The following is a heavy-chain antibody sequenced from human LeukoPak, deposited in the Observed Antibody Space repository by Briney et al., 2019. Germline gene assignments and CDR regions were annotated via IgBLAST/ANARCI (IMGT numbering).Heavy chain of an antibody. D-gene: IGHD3-22*01. Sequence: QPGGTLRLSCAASGFTFSSHGINWVRQAPGKGLEWVSGISPSGDITYYTDSVQGRFTISRDNSKNMMYVQMNSLRAEDTAVYYCAKGGLVHAFDIWGQGTMVTVSS. CDR3: AKGGLVHAFDI. CDR2: ISPSGDIT. CDR1: GFTFSSHG. V-gene: IGHV3-23*01. J-gene: IGHJ3*02.